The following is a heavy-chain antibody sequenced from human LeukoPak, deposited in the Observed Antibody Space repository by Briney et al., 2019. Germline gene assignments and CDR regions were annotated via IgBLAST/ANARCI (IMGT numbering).Heavy chain of an antibody. J-gene: IGHJ4*02. V-gene: IGHV1-69*05. CDR2: ITPIFGTA. CDR3: ARASLDRGYFDY. CDR1: GGTFSSYA. Sequence: EASVKVSCKASGGTFSSYAISWVRQAPGQGLEWMGGITPIFGTANYAQKFQGRVTITTDESTSTAYMELSSLRSEDTAVYYCARASLDRGYFDYWGQGTLVTVSS. D-gene: IGHD3-22*01.